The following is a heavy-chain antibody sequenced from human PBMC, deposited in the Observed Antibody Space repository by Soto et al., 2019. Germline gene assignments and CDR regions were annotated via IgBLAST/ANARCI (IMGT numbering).Heavy chain of an antibody. V-gene: IGHV1-69*02. Sequence: GASVKVSCKASGGTFSSYTISWVRQAPGQGLEWMGRIIPILGIANYAQKFQGRVTITADKSTSTAYMELSSLRSEDTAVYYCARGHYDSSGYFDYYYYGMDVWG. CDR3: ARGHYDSSGYFDYYYYGMDV. CDR1: GGTFSSYT. CDR2: IIPILGIA. D-gene: IGHD3-22*01. J-gene: IGHJ6*02.